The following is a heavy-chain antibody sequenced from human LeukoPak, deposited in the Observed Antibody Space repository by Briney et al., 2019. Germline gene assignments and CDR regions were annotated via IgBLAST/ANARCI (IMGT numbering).Heavy chain of an antibody. D-gene: IGHD6-19*01. CDR2: IYRTGST. CDR1: GYSISTAYF. CDR3: AREGKGSGWSNNIQN. Sequence: SETLSLTCAVSGYSISTAYFWGWIRQPPGKGLEWIGCIYRTGSTYYNPSLESRVTISVDTSRNQFSLELRSVTAADTAVYYCAREGKGSGWSNNIQNWGQGTLVTVSS. J-gene: IGHJ1*01. V-gene: IGHV4-38-2*02.